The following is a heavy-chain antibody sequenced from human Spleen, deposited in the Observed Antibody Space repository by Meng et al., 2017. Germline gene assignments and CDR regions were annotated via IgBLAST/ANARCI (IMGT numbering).Heavy chain of an antibody. D-gene: IGHD3-10*01. V-gene: IGHV4-4*02. J-gene: IGHJ6*02. Sequence: SETLSLTCAVSGGSISSSNWWSWVRQPPGKGLEWIGEIYHSGSTNYNPSLKSRVTISVDKSKNQFSLKLSSVTAADTAVYYCARDLNVLPYYYGMDVWGQGTTVTVSS. CDR3: ARDLNVLPYYYGMDV. CDR2: IYHSGST. CDR1: GGSISSSNW.